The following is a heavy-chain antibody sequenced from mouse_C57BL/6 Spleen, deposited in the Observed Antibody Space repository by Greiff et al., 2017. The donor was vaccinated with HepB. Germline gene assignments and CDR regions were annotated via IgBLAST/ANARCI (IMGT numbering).Heavy chain of an antibody. CDR1: GYTFTEYT. CDR3: ARHEEGYYGSSYYAMDY. V-gene: IGHV1-62-2*01. J-gene: IGHJ4*01. D-gene: IGHD1-1*01. CDR2: FYPGSGSI. Sequence: VQLQQSGAELVKPGASVKLSCKASGYTFTEYTIHWVKQRSGQGLEWIGWFYPGSGSIKYNEKFKDKAPLTADKSSSTVYMELSRLTSEDSAVYFCARHEEGYYGSSYYAMDYWGQGTSVTVSS.